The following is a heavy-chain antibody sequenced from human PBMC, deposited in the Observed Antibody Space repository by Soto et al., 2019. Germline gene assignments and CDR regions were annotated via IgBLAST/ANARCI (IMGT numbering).Heavy chain of an antibody. CDR2: INPNSGGT. V-gene: IGHV1-2*04. CDR3: ARDQGYRSSTSCYTGGEYNWFDP. Sequence: ASVKVSCKASGYTFTGYYMHWVRQAPGQGLEWMGWINPNSGGTNYAQKFQGWVTMTRDTSISTAYMELSRLRSDDTAVYYCARDQGYRSSTSCYTGGEYNWFDPWGQGTLVTVSS. J-gene: IGHJ5*02. D-gene: IGHD2-2*02. CDR1: GYTFTGYY.